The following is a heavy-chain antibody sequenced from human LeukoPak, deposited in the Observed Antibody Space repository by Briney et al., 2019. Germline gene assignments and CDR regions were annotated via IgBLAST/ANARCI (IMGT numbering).Heavy chain of an antibody. J-gene: IGHJ5*02. CDR3: ARGNSRRVWFDP. V-gene: IGHV3-9*01. Sequence: PGGSLRLSCAASGFTFDDYAMHWVRQAPGKGLGWVSGISWNSGSIGYADSVKGRFTISRDNAKNSLYLQMNSLRAEDTALYYCARGNSRRVWFDPWGQGTLVTVSS. D-gene: IGHD6-13*01. CDR1: GFTFDDYA. CDR2: ISWNSGSI.